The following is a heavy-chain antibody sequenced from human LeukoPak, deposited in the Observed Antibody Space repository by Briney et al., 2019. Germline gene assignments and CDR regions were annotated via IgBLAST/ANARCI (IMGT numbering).Heavy chain of an antibody. D-gene: IGHD3-3*01. CDR1: GYTFTDYY. CDR3: ARDGRYDFWSGYYSPVTYYFDY. Sequence: GASVKVSCKASGYTFTDYYVHWVRQAPGQGLEWMGWINSNSGGTNYAQKFQGRVTMTRDTSISTAYMELSRLRSDDTAVYYCARDGRYDFWSGYYSPVTYYFDYWGQGTLVTVSS. CDR2: INSNSGGT. V-gene: IGHV1-2*02. J-gene: IGHJ4*02.